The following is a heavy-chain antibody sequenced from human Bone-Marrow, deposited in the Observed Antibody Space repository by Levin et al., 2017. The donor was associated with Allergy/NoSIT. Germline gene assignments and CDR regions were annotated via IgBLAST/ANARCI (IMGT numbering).Heavy chain of an antibody. J-gene: IGHJ4*02. CDR1: GFTFHDYG. CDR2: ISWNSDNI. V-gene: IGHV3-9*01. D-gene: IGHD6-19*01. Sequence: LSLTCVASGFTFHDYGMHWVRQFPGKGLQWVAGISWNSDNIGYEDSVKGRFTISRDNGKNSLHLEMNSLRVEDTALYYCAKGGSGWHYFDFWGPGSLVTVSS. CDR3: AKGGSGWHYFDF.